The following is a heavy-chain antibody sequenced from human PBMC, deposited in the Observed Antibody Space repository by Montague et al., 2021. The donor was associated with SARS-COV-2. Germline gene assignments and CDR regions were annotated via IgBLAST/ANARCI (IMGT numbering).Heavy chain of an antibody. CDR3: ASGMGGSYLYYFDY. CDR2: IYYSGSA. CDR1: GDSISSYY. D-gene: IGHD1-26*01. Sequence: SETLSLTCTVSGDSISSYYWCWIRQPQGKGLERIGYIYYSGSANSNPSLNSRVPILLDVSKNQYSLKLSSGTAAATAVYYCASGMGGSYLYYFDYWGQGTLVTVSS. J-gene: IGHJ4*02. V-gene: IGHV4-59*01.